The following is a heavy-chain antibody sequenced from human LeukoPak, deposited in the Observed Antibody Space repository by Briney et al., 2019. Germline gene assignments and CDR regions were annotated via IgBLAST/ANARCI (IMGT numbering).Heavy chain of an antibody. D-gene: IGHD6-19*01. J-gene: IGHJ4*02. CDR2: IGASGEST. V-gene: IGHV3-23*01. CDR1: GFTFSVAA. CDR3: AKGDGSGWVRRCFDY. Sequence: PGGSLRLSCAASGFTFSVAAMTWVRQAPGKGLEWVSLIGASGESTYYADSVKGRFTISRDNSKNTLYLQMNSLRAEDTAVYYCAKGDGSGWVRRCFDYWGQGTLVTVSS.